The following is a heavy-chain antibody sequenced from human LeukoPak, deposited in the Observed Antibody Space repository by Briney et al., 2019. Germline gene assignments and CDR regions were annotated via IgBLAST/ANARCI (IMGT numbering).Heavy chain of an antibody. D-gene: IGHD3-22*01. J-gene: IGHJ3*02. CDR1: GYTFGSHG. CDR2: ISANYGHT. V-gene: IGHV1-18*01. CDR3: ARVTHYYDNSGYHGAFDI. Sequence: GVSVKVSCKASGYTFGSHGISWVRQAPGQGLEWVGWISANYGHTNYAQKFQGRVTMTTDTSTSTVYMELRSLTSDDTAVYYCARVTHYYDNSGYHGAFDISGQRTMVTVSS.